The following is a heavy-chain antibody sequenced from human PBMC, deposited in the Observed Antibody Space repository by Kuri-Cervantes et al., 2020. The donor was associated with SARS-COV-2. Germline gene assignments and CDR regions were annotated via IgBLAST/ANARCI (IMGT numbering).Heavy chain of an antibody. D-gene: IGHD6-13*01. Sequence: ETLSLTCAASGFTLSSYAMSWVRQAPGKGLEWVSAISGSGGSTYYADSVKGRFTISRDNSKNTLYLQMNSLRAEDTAVYYCARDFGGPAAGYYFDYWGQGTLVTVSS. CDR3: ARDFGGPAAGYYFDY. J-gene: IGHJ4*02. CDR2: ISGSGGST. V-gene: IGHV3-23*01. CDR1: GFTLSSYA.